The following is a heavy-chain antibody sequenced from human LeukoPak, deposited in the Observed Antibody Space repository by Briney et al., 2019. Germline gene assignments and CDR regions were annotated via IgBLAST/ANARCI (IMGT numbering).Heavy chain of an antibody. V-gene: IGHV3-23*01. CDR2: ISGSGGST. D-gene: IGHD2-2*01. Sequence: PGGSLRLSCAASVFTFSSYAMSWVRQAPGEGLEWVSAISGSGGSTYYADSVKGRFTISRDNSKNTLYLQMNSLRAEDTAVYYCAKPKVPAAGSSFDYWGQGTLVTVSS. CDR3: AKPKVPAAGSSFDY. CDR1: VFTFSSYA. J-gene: IGHJ4*02.